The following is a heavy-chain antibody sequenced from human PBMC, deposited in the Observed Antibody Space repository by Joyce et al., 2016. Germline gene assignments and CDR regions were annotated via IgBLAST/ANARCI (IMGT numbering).Heavy chain of an antibody. CDR1: GFTLSGSS. J-gene: IGHJ6*02. D-gene: IGHD3-3*01. V-gene: IGHV3-73*02. CDR2: IRSKGNGDAT. CDR3: SNYDLWSGYSPSRDV. Sequence: EVQLVESGGGLVQPGGSLKLSCAVSGFTLSGSSVHWVRQAYGKGVECVGRIRSKGNGDATANAEAVKGRFSISRDDSKNTAYLQMNSLKTEDTAVYYCSNYDLWSGYSPSRDVWGQGSTVTVSS.